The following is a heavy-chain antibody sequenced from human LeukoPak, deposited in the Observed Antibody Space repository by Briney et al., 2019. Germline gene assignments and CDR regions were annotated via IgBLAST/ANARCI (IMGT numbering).Heavy chain of an antibody. CDR3: ARGGGIVVVPAATEFDY. V-gene: IGHV1-18*01. CDR1: GYTFTSYG. J-gene: IGHJ4*02. CDR2: ISAYNGNT. Sequence: ASVKVSCKTSGYTFTSYGISWVRQAPGQELEWMGWISAYNGNTNYAQKLQGRVTMTTDTSTSTAYMELRSLRSDDTAVYYCARGGGIVVVPAATEFDYWGQGTLVTVSS. D-gene: IGHD2-2*01.